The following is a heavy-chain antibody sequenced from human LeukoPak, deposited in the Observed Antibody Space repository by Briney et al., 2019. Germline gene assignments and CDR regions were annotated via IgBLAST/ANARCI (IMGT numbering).Heavy chain of an antibody. CDR2: IKQDGSEK. D-gene: IGHD6-6*01. Sequence: PGGSLRLSCSASGFTFSSYWMHWVRQAPGKGLEWVANIKQDGSEKYYVDSVKGRFTISRDNAKNSLYLQMNSLRAEDTAVYYCAGGYSSSMPDWGQGTLVTVSS. J-gene: IGHJ4*02. CDR1: GFTFSSYW. V-gene: IGHV3-7*01. CDR3: AGGYSSSMPD.